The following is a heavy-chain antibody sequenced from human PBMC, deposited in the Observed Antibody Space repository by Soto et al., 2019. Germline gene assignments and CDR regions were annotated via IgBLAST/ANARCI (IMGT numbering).Heavy chain of an antibody. CDR1: GFTFDDYA. CDR2: ISWNSGSI. V-gene: IGHV3-9*01. Sequence: PGGSLRLSCAASGFTFDDYAMHWVRQAPGKGLEWVSGISWNSGSIGYADSVKGRFTISRDNAKNSLYLQMNSLRAEDTALYYCAKDQGAYDFWISAGAFDIWGQGTMVTVSS. CDR3: AKDQGAYDFWISAGAFDI. D-gene: IGHD3-3*01. J-gene: IGHJ3*02.